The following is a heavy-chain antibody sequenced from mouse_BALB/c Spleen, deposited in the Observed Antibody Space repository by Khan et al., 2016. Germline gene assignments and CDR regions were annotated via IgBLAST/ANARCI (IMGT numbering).Heavy chain of an antibody. CDR2: ISYSGST. CDR3: ARAYYGSSYFDY. Sequence: EVKLEESGPGLVKPSQSLSLTCTVTGYSITSDYAWNWIRQFPGNKLEWMGYISYSGSTSYNPSLKSRISITRDTSKNQFFLQLNSVTTEDTATYYCARAYYGSSYFDYWGQGTTLTVSS. CDR1: GYSITSDYA. V-gene: IGHV3-2*02. J-gene: IGHJ2*01. D-gene: IGHD1-1*01.